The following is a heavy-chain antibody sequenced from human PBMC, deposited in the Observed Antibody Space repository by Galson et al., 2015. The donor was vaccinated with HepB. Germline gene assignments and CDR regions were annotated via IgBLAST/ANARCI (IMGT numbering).Heavy chain of an antibody. V-gene: IGHV3-73*01. Sequence: SLRLSCAASGFTFSGSAMHWVRQASGKGLEWVGRIRSKANSYATAYAASVKGRFTISRNDSKNTAYLQMNSLKTEDTAVYYCSAYPFTIGGPWGQGTLVTVSS. CDR2: IRSKANSYAT. J-gene: IGHJ5*02. CDR1: GFTFSGSA. CDR3: SAYPFTIGGP. D-gene: IGHD3-10*01.